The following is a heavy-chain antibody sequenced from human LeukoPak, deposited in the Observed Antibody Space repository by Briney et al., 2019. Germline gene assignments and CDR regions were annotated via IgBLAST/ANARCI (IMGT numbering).Heavy chain of an antibody. V-gene: IGHV1-46*01. CDR3: ATGPRSYYDILTGYYRFDY. D-gene: IGHD3-9*01. Sequence: ASVKVSCKASGYTFTSYYVHWVRQAPGQGLEWMGIINPSGGSTSYAQKFQGRVTKTEDTSTDTAYMELSSLRSEDTAVYYCATGPRSYYDILTGYYRFDYWGQGTLVTVTS. CDR2: INPSGGST. CDR1: GYTFTSYY. J-gene: IGHJ4*02.